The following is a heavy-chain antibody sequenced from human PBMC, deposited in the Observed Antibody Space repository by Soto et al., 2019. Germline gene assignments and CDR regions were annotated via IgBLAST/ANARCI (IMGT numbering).Heavy chain of an antibody. J-gene: IGHJ6*04. CDR2: IKEDGSEK. Sequence: GXSLRLSCAASGFHFSTHWITWVVQGPGEGLEWVADIKEDGSEKYYVDSVKGRFTMSRDNAQNSLYLQVNNMRVEDTAVYYCARIAAAGRGMDVWGRGTTVTVSS. V-gene: IGHV3-7*01. CDR3: ARIAAAGRGMDV. CDR1: GFHFSTHW. D-gene: IGHD6-13*01.